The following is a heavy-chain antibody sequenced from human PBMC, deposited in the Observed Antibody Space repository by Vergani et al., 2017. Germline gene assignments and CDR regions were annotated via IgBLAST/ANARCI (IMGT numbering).Heavy chain of an antibody. CDR1: GFTFSDYY. CDR3: ARSPDLYGSGSYRLYGMDV. D-gene: IGHD3-10*01. V-gene: IGHV3-11*04. CDR2: ISSSGSTI. Sequence: QVQLVESGGGLVKPGGSLRLSCAASGFTFSDYYMRWIRQAPGKGLEWVSYISSSGSTIYYADSVKGRFTISRDNAKNSLYLQMNSLRAEDTGVYYCARSPDLYGSGSYRLYGMDVWGQGTTVTVSS. J-gene: IGHJ6*02.